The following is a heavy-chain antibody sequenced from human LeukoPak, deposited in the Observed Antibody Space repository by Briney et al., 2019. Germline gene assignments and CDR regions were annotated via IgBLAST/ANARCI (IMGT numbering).Heavy chain of an antibody. D-gene: IGHD6-13*01. V-gene: IGHV3-7*05. CDR1: GFTFSSYW. J-gene: IGHJ4*02. CDR3: ARRGTSSSWAHFDY. Sequence: GGSLRLSCAASGFTFSSYWMTWVRQAPGKGLEWVAKIKQDGSEKYYVDSVKGRFAISRDNAKNSLYLQMNSLGAEDTAVYYCARRGTSSSWAHFDYWGQGTLVTVSS. CDR2: IKQDGSEK.